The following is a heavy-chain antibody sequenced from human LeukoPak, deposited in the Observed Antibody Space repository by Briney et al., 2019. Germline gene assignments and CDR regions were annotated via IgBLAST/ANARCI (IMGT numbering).Heavy chain of an antibody. V-gene: IGHV1-18*01. CDR2: ISAYNGNT. J-gene: IGHJ6*02. CDR3: ARLEDIVVVPAAISYYYYGMDV. CDR1: GYTFTSYG. D-gene: IGHD2-2*01. Sequence: GASVKVSCKASGYTFTSYGISWVRQAPGQGLEWMGWISAYNGNTNYAQKLQGRVTMTTDTSTSTAYMGLRSLRSDDTAVYYCARLEDIVVVPAAISYYYYGMDVWGQGTTVTVSS.